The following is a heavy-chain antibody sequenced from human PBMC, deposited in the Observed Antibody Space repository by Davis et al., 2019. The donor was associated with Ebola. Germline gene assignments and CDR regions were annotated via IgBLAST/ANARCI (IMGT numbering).Heavy chain of an antibody. Sequence: GESLKISCKGSGFDFTKYWIAWVRQMPGKGLEWMGIIYPGDSNTRYSPSFQGQVTISADKSISTAYLQWSSLKASDTAMYYCARGGELSLWAFDYWGQGTLVTVSS. J-gene: IGHJ4*02. CDR3: ARGGELSLWAFDY. CDR1: GFDFTKYW. V-gene: IGHV5-51*01. D-gene: IGHD3-16*02. CDR2: IYPGDSNT.